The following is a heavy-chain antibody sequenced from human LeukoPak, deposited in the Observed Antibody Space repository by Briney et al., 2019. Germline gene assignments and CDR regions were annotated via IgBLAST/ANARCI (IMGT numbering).Heavy chain of an antibody. V-gene: IGHV3-9*01. CDR3: AKDSEGTMVQGVMDEGYFDY. J-gene: IGHJ4*02. D-gene: IGHD3-10*01. CDR2: ISWNSGSI. Sequence: PGGSLRLSCAASGFNFSSYAMSWVRQAPGKGLEWVSGISWNSGSIGYADSVKGRFTISRDNAKNSLYLQMNSLRAEDTALYYCAKDSEGTMVQGVMDEGYFDYWGQGTLVTVSS. CDR1: GFNFSSYA.